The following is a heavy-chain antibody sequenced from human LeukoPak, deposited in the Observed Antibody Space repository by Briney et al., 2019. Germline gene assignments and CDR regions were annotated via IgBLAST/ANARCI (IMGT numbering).Heavy chain of an antibody. J-gene: IGHJ4*02. V-gene: IGHV3-11*03. CDR2: ISGSSSNT. D-gene: IGHD2-15*01. Sequence: GGSLRLSCAASGFXFSDFYISWIRQAPGKGLESVSYISGSSSNTNYADSVKGRFTISRDNAKNSLYLQMSSLRAEDTAVYYCTRHPAEGDYWGQGTLVTVSS. CDR1: GFXFSDFY. CDR3: TRHPAEGDY.